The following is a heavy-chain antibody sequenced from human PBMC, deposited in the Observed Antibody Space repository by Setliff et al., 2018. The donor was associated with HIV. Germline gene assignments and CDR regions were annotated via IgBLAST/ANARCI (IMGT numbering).Heavy chain of an antibody. Sequence: PSETLSLTCTVSGGSISSSSYYWGWIRQPPGKGLEWIGNIYYSGSTYYNPSLKSRVTISVDTSKNQFSLKLSSVTAADTAVYYCARGATLLPGYSDRWEYYYMDVWGKGATVTVSS. J-gene: IGHJ6*03. D-gene: IGHD5-12*01. CDR3: ARGATLLPGYSDRWEYYYMDV. CDR1: GGSISSSSYY. CDR2: IYYSGST. V-gene: IGHV4-39*01.